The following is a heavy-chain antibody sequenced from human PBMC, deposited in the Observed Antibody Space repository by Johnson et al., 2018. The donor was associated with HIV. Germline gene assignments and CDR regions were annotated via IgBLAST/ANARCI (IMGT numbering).Heavy chain of an antibody. Sequence: VQLVESGGGLVQPGGSLRLSCAASGFTFSSYAMSWVRQAPGKGLEWVSGVSGSGGSTCYADSVKGRFPIYRDNSKNTLYLQMDSLRADDAAVYSRASEGVSGSYDGAFDLWGKGTMVTVSS. CDR2: VSGSGGST. D-gene: IGHD1-26*01. J-gene: IGHJ3*01. V-gene: IGHV3-23*04. CDR3: ASEGVSGSYDGAFDL. CDR1: GFTFSSYA.